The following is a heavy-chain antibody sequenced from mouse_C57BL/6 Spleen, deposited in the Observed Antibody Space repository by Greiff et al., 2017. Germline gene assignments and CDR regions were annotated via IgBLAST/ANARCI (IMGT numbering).Heavy chain of an antibody. J-gene: IGHJ3*01. CDR3: ARGYYGDY. D-gene: IGHD1-1*01. CDR1: GYSITSGYY. Sequence: EVKLMESGPGLVKPSQSLSLTCSVTGYSITSGYYWNWIRQFPGNKLEWMGYISYDGSNNYNPSLKNRISITRDTSKNQFFLKLNSVTTEDTATYYCARGYYGDYWGQGTLVTVSA. V-gene: IGHV3-6*01. CDR2: ISYDGSN.